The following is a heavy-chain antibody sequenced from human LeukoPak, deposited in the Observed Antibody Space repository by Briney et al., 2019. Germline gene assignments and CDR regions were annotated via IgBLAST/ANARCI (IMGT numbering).Heavy chain of an antibody. CDR3: AREVNTAMALDY. Sequence: GGSLRLSCGASGLTYSTYAMSWVRQAPGKGLEWVSVIYSGGSTYYADSVKGRFTISRDNSKNTLYLQMNSLRAEDTAVYYCAREVNTAMALDYWGQGTLVTVSS. CDR1: GLTYSTYA. V-gene: IGHV3-53*01. CDR2: IYSGGST. J-gene: IGHJ4*02. D-gene: IGHD5-18*01.